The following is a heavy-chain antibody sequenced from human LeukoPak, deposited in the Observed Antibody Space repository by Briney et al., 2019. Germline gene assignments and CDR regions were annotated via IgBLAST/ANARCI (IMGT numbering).Heavy chain of an antibody. V-gene: IGHV4-61*01. J-gene: IGHJ5*02. D-gene: IGHD4-17*01. CDR1: GGSVSSGSSD. Sequence: SETLSLTCNVSGGSVSSGSSDWSWLRQPPGKGLELIGDIDYSGSTNYNPSLKSRVTISVDASKNQFSLQLSSVTAADTAVYYCARAPVTTWGYWFDPWGQGTLVTVSS. CDR3: ARAPVTTWGYWFDP. CDR2: IDYSGST.